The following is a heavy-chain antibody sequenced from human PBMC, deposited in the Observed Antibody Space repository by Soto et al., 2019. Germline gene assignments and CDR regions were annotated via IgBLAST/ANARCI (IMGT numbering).Heavy chain of an antibody. D-gene: IGHD3-16*01. CDR3: ARLRRDWGDAFDL. J-gene: IGHJ3*01. V-gene: IGHV1-69*01. CDR2: IIPVVDKA. Sequence: QVQLVQSGADVKKPGSSVKVSCKTSGGSFGSSAISWVRQAPAQGLEWMGEIIPVVDKANYAQNFQGRLTITAGELTGTVFVELSTWRSEDTTVCFCARLRRDWGDAFDLWGLGTFVTVSS. CDR1: GGSFGSSA.